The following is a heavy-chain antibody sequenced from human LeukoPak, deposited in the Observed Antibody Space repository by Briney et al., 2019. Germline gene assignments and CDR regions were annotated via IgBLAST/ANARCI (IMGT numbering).Heavy chain of an antibody. Sequence: ASVKVSCKASGYTFTGYYMHWVRQAPGQGLEWMGWINPNSGGTNYAQKFQGRVTMTRDTSISTAYMELSRLRSDDTAVYYCARGRRDGYNSWGLGENWGQGTLVTVSS. V-gene: IGHV1-2*02. CDR1: GYTFTGYY. J-gene: IGHJ4*02. D-gene: IGHD5-24*01. CDR3: ARGRRDGYNSWGLGEN. CDR2: INPNSGGT.